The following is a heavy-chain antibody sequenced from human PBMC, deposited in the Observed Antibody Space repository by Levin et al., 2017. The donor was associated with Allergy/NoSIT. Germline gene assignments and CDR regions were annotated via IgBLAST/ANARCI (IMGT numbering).Heavy chain of an antibody. CDR1: GFTFSSYG. J-gene: IGHJ4*02. CDR2: ISYDGSNK. Sequence: GGSLRLSCAASGFTFSSYGMHWVRQAPGKGLEWVAVISYDGSNKYYADSVKGRFTISRDNSKNTLYLQMNSLRAEDTAVYYCVGSDCGGDCYSVYFDYWGQGTLVTVSS. D-gene: IGHD2-21*02. V-gene: IGHV3-30*03. CDR3: VGSDCGGDCYSVYFDY.